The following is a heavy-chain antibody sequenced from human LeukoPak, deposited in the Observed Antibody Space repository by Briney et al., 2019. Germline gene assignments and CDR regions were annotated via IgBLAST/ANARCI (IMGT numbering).Heavy chain of an antibody. J-gene: IGHJ4*02. CDR3: ATVFESSGYAPFDY. CDR2: FDPEDGET. D-gene: IGHD5-12*01. Sequence: GGSLRLSCTASGFTFRSYSMHWVRQAPGKGLEWMGGFDPEDGETIYAQKFQGRVTMTEDTSTDTAYMELSSLRSEDTAVYYCATVFESSGYAPFDYWGQGTLVTVSS. CDR1: GFTFRSYS. V-gene: IGHV1-24*01.